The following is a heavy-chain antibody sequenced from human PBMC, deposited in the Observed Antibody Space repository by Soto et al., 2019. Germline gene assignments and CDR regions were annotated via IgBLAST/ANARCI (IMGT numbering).Heavy chain of an antibody. V-gene: IGHV2-5*02. CDR2: IYWDDDK. Sequence: QITLKESGPTLVKPTQTLTLTCTFSGFSLTTSGVGVGWIRQPPGKALELLALIYWDDDKRYSPSLKSRVTITQDTSKNQVVLTMTNVGPVDTATYYCARSIAARPVLGALDMWGQGTMVSVSS. D-gene: IGHD6-6*01. CDR3: ARSIAARPVLGALDM. J-gene: IGHJ3*02. CDR1: GFSLTTSGVG.